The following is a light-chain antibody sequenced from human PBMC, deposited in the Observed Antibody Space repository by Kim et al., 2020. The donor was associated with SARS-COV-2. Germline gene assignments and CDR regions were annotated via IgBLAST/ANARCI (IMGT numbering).Light chain of an antibody. V-gene: IGLV1-47*01. CDR2: RNH. CDR1: NSNIGNNF. CDR3: ASWDDSLSGQV. Sequence: QTVTISCSGSNSNIGNNFVNWYQQPPGATPKLVIYRNHGRPSGVPDRFSGSKSGTSASLVISGVRSGDGGDYYCASWDDSLSGQVFGGGTKVTVL. J-gene: IGLJ3*02.